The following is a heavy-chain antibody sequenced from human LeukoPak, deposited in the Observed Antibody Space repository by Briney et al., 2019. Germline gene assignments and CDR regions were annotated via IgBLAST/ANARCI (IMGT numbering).Heavy chain of an antibody. Sequence: GGSLRLSCTASGFPFGDYAMSWYRQAPGKGLQWVAFIRGKGYGWTTESAASVKDRFTISRDDSKSIAYLQMNSLKMEDTAVYYCTRAPPGTGYYALASDFWGQGSLVTVSS. CDR3: TRAPPGTGYYALASDF. J-gene: IGHJ4*02. V-gene: IGHV3-49*03. D-gene: IGHD3-10*01. CDR1: GFPFGDYA. CDR2: IRGKGYGWTT.